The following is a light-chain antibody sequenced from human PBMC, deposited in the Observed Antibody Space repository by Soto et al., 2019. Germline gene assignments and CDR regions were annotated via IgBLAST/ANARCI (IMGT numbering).Light chain of an antibody. J-gene: IGLJ2*01. CDR3: CSYAGSSTV. V-gene: IGLV2-23*01. CDR1: SSDVGSYNL. CDR2: EGS. Sequence: QSALTQPASVSGSPGQSITISCTGTSSDVGSYNLVSWYQQHPGKAPKFMIYEGSKRPSGVSNRFSGSKSGNTASLTISGLQAEDEADYYCCSYAGSSTVFGGGTKVTVL.